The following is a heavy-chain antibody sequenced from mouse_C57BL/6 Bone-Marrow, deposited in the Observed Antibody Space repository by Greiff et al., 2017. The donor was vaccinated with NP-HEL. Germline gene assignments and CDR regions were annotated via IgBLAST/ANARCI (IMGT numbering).Heavy chain of an antibody. V-gene: IGHV2-2*01. CDR2: LCSGGST. CDR3: ARKAWGGFAY. D-gene: IGHD4-1*01. CDR1: GFSLTSYG. Sequence: VQLKESGPGLVQPSQCLSITCTVSGFSLTSYGVHWVRQSPGKGLEWLGVLCSGGSTAYNAAFISRLSISEDNSKSQVFFKMNSLQADATAIYCCARKAWGGFAYWGQGTLVTVSA. J-gene: IGHJ3*01.